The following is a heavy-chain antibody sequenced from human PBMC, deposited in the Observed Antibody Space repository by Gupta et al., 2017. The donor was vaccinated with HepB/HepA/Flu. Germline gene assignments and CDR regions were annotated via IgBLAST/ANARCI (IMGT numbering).Heavy chain of an antibody. D-gene: IGHD2-2*02. CDR1: GGTFSSYA. CDR2: IIPIFGTA. Sequence: KASGGTFSSYAISWVRQAPGQGLEWLGGIIPIFGTANYAQKFQGRVTITADKSTSTAYMELSSLRSEDTAVYYCATNSGYCSSTSCYTAGYYYYMDVGGKGTTVTVSS. CDR3: ATNSGYCSSTSCYTAGYYYYMDV. J-gene: IGHJ6*03. V-gene: IGHV1-69*06.